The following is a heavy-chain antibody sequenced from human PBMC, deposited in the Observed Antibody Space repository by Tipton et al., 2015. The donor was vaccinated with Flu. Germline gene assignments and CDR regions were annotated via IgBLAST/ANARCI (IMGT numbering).Heavy chain of an antibody. Sequence: TLSLTCAVYGGSFSGCYWSWPRPPPGKGLEWFGEINHSGSANYNPSLKSRVTISAATSKTQFSLKLNSVTAADTAVYYCARGRQEGEANRYFDYWGQGTLATVSS. CDR3: ARGRQEGEANRYFDY. J-gene: IGHJ4*02. CDR1: GGSFSGCY. D-gene: IGHD3-16*01. CDR2: INHSGSA. V-gene: IGHV4-34*01.